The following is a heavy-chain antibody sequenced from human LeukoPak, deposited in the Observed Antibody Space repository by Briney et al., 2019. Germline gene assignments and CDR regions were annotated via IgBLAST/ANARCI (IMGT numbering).Heavy chain of an antibody. CDR3: ARVGHNWFDP. V-gene: IGHV4-4*02. Sequence: SETLSLTCAVSGGSISSPNWWTWVRQPPGKGLEWIGEIYHSGRTNSNPSLESRVIMSVDKSKNQFSLKLTSVTAADTAVYYCARVGHNWFDPWGQGTLVTVSS. CDR1: GGSISSPNW. J-gene: IGHJ5*02. CDR2: IYHSGRT. D-gene: IGHD1-26*01.